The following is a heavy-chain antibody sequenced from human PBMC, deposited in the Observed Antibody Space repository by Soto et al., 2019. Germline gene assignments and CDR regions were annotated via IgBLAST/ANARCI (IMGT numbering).Heavy chain of an antibody. J-gene: IGHJ1*01. Sequence: ASVKVSCKASGGTFSSYAISGVRQAPGRGLEWMGGIIPIFGTANYAQKFQGRVTITADESTSTAYMELSSLRSEDTAVYYCARAQGWYYYDRSGYSCFHHWGQGTLVTVSS. CDR2: IIPIFGTA. CDR3: ARAQGWYYYDRSGYSCFHH. CDR1: GGTFSSYA. V-gene: IGHV1-69*13. D-gene: IGHD3-22*01.